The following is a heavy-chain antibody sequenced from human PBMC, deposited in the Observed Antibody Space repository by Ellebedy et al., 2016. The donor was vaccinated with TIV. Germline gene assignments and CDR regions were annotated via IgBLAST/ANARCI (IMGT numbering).Heavy chain of an antibody. D-gene: IGHD6-13*01. CDR2: INHSGST. CDR1: GGSFSGYY. J-gene: IGHJ4*02. Sequence: SETLSLXXAISGGSFSGYYWTWIRQPPGKGLEWIGEINHSGSTNYNPSLKSRVTMSVDTSKNQFSLKLTSVTAADTAVYYCARGQPGGGIADYWGQGTLVTVSS. CDR3: ARGQPGGGIADY. V-gene: IGHV4-34*01.